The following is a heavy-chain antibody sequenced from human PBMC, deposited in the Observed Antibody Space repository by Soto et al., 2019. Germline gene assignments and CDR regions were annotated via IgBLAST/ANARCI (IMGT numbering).Heavy chain of an antibody. Sequence: QVQLQESGPGLVKPSETLSLTCSVSGGSITSHYCSWFRQPPGKGLEWIGYIHHSGSTSYNPSLKSRGTMSVDTSKNHVSLKVNSVPAADTALYYCARQGFGQLHGLVDVWGPGTTVTVSS. CDR1: GGSITSHY. D-gene: IGHD3-10*01. CDR2: IHHSGST. CDR3: ARQGFGQLHGLVDV. J-gene: IGHJ6*02. V-gene: IGHV4-59*08.